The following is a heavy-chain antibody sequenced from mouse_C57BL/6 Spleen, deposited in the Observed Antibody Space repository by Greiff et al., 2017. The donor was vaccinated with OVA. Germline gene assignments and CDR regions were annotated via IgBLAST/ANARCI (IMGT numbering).Heavy chain of an antibody. CDR2: IYPGDGDT. J-gene: IGHJ2*01. CDR1: GYAFSSYW. CDR3: ARRITTVVEGFDY. Sequence: VQLKESGAELVKPGASVKISCKASGYAFSSYWMNWVKQRPGKGLEWIGQIYPGDGDTNYNGKFKGKATLTADKSSSTAYMQLSSLTSEDSAVYFCARRITTVVEGFDYWGQGTTLTVSS. D-gene: IGHD1-1*01. V-gene: IGHV1-80*01.